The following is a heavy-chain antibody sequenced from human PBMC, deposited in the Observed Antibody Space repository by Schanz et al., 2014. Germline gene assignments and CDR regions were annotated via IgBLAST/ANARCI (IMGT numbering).Heavy chain of an antibody. J-gene: IGHJ4*02. CDR3: AKQIHYDILTVTRN. CDR2: ISYDGSNK. V-gene: IGHV3-30-3*01. D-gene: IGHD3-9*01. Sequence: GQLAESGGGLVQPGRSLRLSCAAYGFTLSSYAMHWVRQAPGKGLEWVAVISYDGSNKYYADSVKGQFTISRDNSKNTLYLQMNSLRADDTAVYDCAKQIHYDILTVTRNWGQGTLVTVSS. CDR1: GFTLSSYA.